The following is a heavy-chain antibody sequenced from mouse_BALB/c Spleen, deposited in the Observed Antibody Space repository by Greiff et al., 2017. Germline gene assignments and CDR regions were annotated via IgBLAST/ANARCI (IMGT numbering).Heavy chain of an antibody. J-gene: IGHJ4*01. CDR1: GYTFTSYW. V-gene: IGHV1-7*01. D-gene: IGHD2-1*01. Sequence: VQLQQSGAELAKPGASVKMSCKASGYTFTSYWMHWVKQRPGQGLEWIGYINPSTGYTEYNQKFKDKATLTADKSSSTAYMQLSSLTSEDSAVYYCARFFGNYGDYAMDYWGQGTSVTVSS. CDR2: INPSTGYT. CDR3: ARFFGNYGDYAMDY.